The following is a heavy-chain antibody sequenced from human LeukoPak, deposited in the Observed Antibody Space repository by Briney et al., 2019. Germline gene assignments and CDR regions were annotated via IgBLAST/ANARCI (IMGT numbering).Heavy chain of an antibody. J-gene: IGHJ6*04. Sequence: PSQTLSLTCAVSGGSISSGGYSWSWIRQPPGKGLEWIGYIYHSGSTYYNPSLKSRVTISVDRSKNQFSLKLSSVTAEDTAVYYCARVSRHCSSTSCDPQTAYYGMDVWGKGTTVTVSS. V-gene: IGHV4-30-2*01. CDR2: IYHSGST. CDR1: GGSISSGGYS. D-gene: IGHD2-2*01. CDR3: ARVSRHCSSTSCDPQTAYYGMDV.